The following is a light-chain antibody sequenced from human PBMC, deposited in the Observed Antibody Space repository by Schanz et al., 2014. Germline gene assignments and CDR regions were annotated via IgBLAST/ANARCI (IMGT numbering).Light chain of an antibody. CDR1: QSIGDW. V-gene: IGKV1-5*01. CDR3: QQYENYYS. Sequence: DIQLTQSPSTLSASVGDRVTITCRASQSIGDWLAWFQQKPGQAPQLLIYDASSLQEGVPSRFSGSGSGTDFTLTINSLQPDDFATYYCQQYENYYSFGQGTKVDIK. CDR2: DAS. J-gene: IGKJ2*03.